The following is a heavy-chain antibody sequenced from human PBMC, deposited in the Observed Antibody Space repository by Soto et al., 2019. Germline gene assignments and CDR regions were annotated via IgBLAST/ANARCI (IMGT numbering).Heavy chain of an antibody. Sequence: EVQLVESGGGLVQPGRSLRLSCAASGFTFDDYAMHWVRQAPGKGLEWVSGISWNSGSIGYADSVKGRFTISRDNAKNSLYRQMNSLRAEDTALYYCAKDTIRRDGMDVWGQVTTVTVSS. V-gene: IGHV3-9*01. CDR3: AKDTIRRDGMDV. CDR1: GFTFDDYA. J-gene: IGHJ6*02. CDR2: ISWNSGSI.